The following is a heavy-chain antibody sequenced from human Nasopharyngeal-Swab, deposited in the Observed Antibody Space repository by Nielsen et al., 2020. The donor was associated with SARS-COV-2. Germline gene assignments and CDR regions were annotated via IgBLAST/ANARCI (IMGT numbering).Heavy chain of an antibody. J-gene: IGHJ4*02. CDR1: GFTFSNYA. V-gene: IGHV3-23*01. Sequence: GESLKISCAASGFTFSNYAMSWVRQAPGKGLEWVSGISGSGGYTYYADSVKGHFTISRDNSKNTLYLQLNSLRAEDTAVYYCAKGRGIQLRPTLDYWGQGALVTVSS. CDR2: ISGSGGYT. D-gene: IGHD5-18*01. CDR3: AKGRGIQLRPTLDY.